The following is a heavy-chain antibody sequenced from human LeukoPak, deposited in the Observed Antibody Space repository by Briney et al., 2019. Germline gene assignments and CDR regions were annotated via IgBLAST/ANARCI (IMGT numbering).Heavy chain of an antibody. CDR3: ASIPDFWSGYYLDY. V-gene: IGHV3-11*04. J-gene: IGHJ4*02. Sequence: GGSLRLSCAASGFTFSDYYMSWIRQAPGKGLEWVSYISSSGSTIHYADSVKGRFTISRDNAKNSLYLQMNSLRAEDTAVYYCASIPDFWSGYYLDYWGQGTLVTVSS. D-gene: IGHD3-3*01. CDR1: GFTFSDYY. CDR2: ISSSGSTI.